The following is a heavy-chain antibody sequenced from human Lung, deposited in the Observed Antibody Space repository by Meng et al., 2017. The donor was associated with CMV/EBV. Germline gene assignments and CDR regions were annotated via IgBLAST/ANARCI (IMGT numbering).Heavy chain of an antibody. CDR1: GFTFSSYS. D-gene: IGHD1-26*01. J-gene: IGHJ3*02. CDR2: ISSSSSYI. Sequence: ESLKISCAASGFTFSSYSMNWVRQAPGKGLEWVSSISSSSSYIYYADSVKGRFTISRDNAKNSLYLQMNSLRAEDTAVYYCARDRYSGSSDAFDIWGQGXMVTVSS. CDR3: ARDRYSGSSDAFDI. V-gene: IGHV3-21*01.